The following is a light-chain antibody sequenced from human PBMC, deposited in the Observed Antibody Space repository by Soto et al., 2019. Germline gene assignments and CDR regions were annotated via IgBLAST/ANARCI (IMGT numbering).Light chain of an antibody. J-gene: IGLJ2*01. V-gene: IGLV2-14*01. CDR1: GSDVGIYNY. CDR3: SSYTRSSTLI. Sequence: QSALTQPASVSGSPGQSIAISCTGTGSDVGIYNYVSWYQQHPGKPPKLIIYNVHRRPSGVSDRFSGSKSGNTASLTISGLQAEDESDYYCSSYTRSSTLIFGGGTKLTVL. CDR2: NVH.